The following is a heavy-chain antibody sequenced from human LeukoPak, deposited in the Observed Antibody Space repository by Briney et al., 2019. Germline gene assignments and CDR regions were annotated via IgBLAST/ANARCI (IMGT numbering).Heavy chain of an antibody. CDR3: ARSGITHASDY. CDR2: LNEHGTDT. V-gene: IGHV3-7*01. D-gene: IGHD1-1*01. J-gene: IGHJ4*02. Sequence: GGSLRLSCSASGFPLVAFWMTWFRHRPGRGLECVANLNEHGTDTFYADCVRGRFTISRDNAKNSLFLQMEGPRVDDTAVYFCARSGITHASDYWGQGILVTVSS. CDR1: GFPLVAFW.